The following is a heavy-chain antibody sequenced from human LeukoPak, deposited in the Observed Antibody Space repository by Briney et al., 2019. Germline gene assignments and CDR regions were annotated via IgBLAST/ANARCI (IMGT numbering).Heavy chain of an antibody. Sequence: GGSLRLSCAASGFTFSSYGMHWVRQAPGKGLEWVAVIWYDGSNKYYADSVKGRFTISRDNSKNTLYLQMNSLRAEDTAVYYCARDPRMGDHGDYALDYWGQGTLVTVSS. D-gene: IGHD4-17*01. CDR1: GFTFSSYG. CDR2: IWYDGSNK. CDR3: ARDPRMGDHGDYALDY. J-gene: IGHJ4*02. V-gene: IGHV3-33*01.